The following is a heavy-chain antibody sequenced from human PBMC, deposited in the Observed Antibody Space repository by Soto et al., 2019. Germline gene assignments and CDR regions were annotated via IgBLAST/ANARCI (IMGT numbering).Heavy chain of an antibody. CDR2: ISSGSSTI. Sequence: GGSMRLSCAAAGFKFRNYGRNWVRQDTGKGLEWVSYISSGSSTIYYADSVKGRFTISRDNAKNSLYLQMNSLRADDTAVYYCAKDYYDILTGYPYYSYMDVWGKGTTVTVSS. CDR1: GFKFRNYG. D-gene: IGHD3-9*01. CDR3: AKDYYDILTGYPYYSYMDV. J-gene: IGHJ6*03. V-gene: IGHV3-48*01.